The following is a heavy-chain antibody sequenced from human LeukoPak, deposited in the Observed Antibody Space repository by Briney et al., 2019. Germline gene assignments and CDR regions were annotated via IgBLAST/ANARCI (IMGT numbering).Heavy chain of an antibody. D-gene: IGHD6-13*01. J-gene: IGHJ4*02. Sequence: GESLKISCKGSGYHFTSYWIAWVRQVPGKGLEWMGIIYPGDSDTRYSPSFQGQVTISADKSISTAYLQWSSLKASDTAMYYCARFPAAGKPYYFDYWGQGTLVTVSS. CDR3: ARFPAAGKPYYFDY. CDR1: GYHFTSYW. CDR2: IYPGDSDT. V-gene: IGHV5-51*01.